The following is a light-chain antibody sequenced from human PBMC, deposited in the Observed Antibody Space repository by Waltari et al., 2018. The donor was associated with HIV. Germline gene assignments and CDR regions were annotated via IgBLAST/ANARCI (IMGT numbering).Light chain of an antibody. CDR2: KDS. V-gene: IGLV3-25*03. CDR1: ALPNKY. J-gene: IGLJ1*01. Sequence: SYELTQPPSVSVSPGQTARITCSGDALPNKYAYWYQQRPGQAPLLVIFKDSERLSGIPERFSGSSSGTTVKLTISGVQAEDEADYYCQSADSSGTYVFGTGTKVTVL. CDR3: QSADSSGTYV.